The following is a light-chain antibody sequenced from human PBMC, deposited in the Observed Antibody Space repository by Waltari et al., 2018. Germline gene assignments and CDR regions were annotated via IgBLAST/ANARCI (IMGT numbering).Light chain of an antibody. J-gene: IGLJ2*01. CDR1: SSDVVGFNY. Sequence: QSALTQPASVSGSPGQSITISCTGTSSDVVGFNYVSWYQQHPGKAPKLIIYDVTQPPSVVSDRVSGSKSGNTASLTISGLQAEDVADYHCCSYSGSSTSVVLGGGTKLTVL. V-gene: IGLV2-14*03. CDR3: CSYSGSSTSVV. CDR2: DVT.